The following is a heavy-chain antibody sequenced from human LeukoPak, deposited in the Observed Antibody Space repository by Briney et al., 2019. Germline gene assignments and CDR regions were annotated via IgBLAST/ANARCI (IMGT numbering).Heavy chain of an antibody. CDR1: GYTFTSYD. CDR3: ARGYDFWSGYPNYYYYMDV. CDR2: MNPNSGNT. Sequence: ASVKVSCKASGYTFTSYDINWVRQATGQGLEWMGWMNPNSGNTGYAQKFRGRVTMTRNTSISTAYMELSSLRSEDTAVYYCARGYDFWSGYPNYYYYMDVWGKGTTVTVSS. V-gene: IGHV1-8*01. D-gene: IGHD3-3*01. J-gene: IGHJ6*03.